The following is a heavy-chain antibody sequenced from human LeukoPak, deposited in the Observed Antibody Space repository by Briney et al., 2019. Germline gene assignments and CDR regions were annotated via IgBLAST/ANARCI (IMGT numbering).Heavy chain of an antibody. CDR1: GFTFNNYA. D-gene: IGHD6-13*01. J-gene: IGHJ4*02. CDR3: ARRSGSSWSSFDY. CDR2: ISGFGGST. V-gene: IGHV3-23*01. Sequence: PGGSLRLSCAGSGFTFNNYAMNWVRQAPGKGLEWVSGISGFGGSTYYAPSVKGRLTISRDNFGNMLYLHLDSLRVEDTAIYYCARRSGSSWSSFDYWGQGALVTVSS.